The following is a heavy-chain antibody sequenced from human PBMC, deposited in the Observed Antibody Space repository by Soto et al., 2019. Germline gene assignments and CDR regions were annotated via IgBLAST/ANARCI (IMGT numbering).Heavy chain of an antibody. V-gene: IGHV4-34*01. J-gene: IGHJ4*02. CDR1: GGSFSGYY. CDR3: ASLPRNYGDYVVSDY. Sequence: SETLSLTCAVYGGSFSGYYWSWIRQPPGKGLEWIGEINHSGSTNYNPSLKSRVTISVDTSKNQFSLKLSSVTAADTAVYYCASLPRNYGDYVVSDYWGQGTLVTVSS. CDR2: INHSGST. D-gene: IGHD4-17*01.